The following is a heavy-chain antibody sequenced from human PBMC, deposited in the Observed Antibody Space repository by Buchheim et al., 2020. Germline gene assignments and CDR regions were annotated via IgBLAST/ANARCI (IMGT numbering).Heavy chain of an antibody. CDR3: VREGGNAWFNWLDP. V-gene: IGHV4-30-4*01. CDR2: IYHSGSS. Sequence: QVQLQESGPGLVKPLETLSLTCTVSGGSIRSGDFYWTWIRQPPGKGLEWIGFIYHSGSSIYNPSLESRLTISVDTSNNQFSLKLTSVTAADTAVYYCVREGGNAWFNWLDPWGQGTL. J-gene: IGHJ5*02. CDR1: GGSIRSGDFY. D-gene: IGHD6-19*01.